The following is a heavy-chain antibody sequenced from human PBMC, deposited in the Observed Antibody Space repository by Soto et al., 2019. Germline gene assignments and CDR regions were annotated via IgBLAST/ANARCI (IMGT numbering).Heavy chain of an antibody. CDR1: GGTFSSYA. CDR3: AAIVVVPAAMVYYYGMDV. D-gene: IGHD2-2*01. CDR2: IIPIFGTA. Sequence: QVQLVQSGAEVKKPGSSVKVSCKASGGTFSSYAISWVRQAPGQGLEWMGGIIPIFGTANYAQKFQGRVTITADESTSTAYMELSSLRPEDTAVYYCAAIVVVPAAMVYYYGMDVWGQGTTVTVSS. V-gene: IGHV1-69*01. J-gene: IGHJ6*02.